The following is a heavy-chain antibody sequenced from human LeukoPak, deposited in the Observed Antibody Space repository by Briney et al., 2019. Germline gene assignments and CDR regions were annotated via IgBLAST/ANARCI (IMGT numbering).Heavy chain of an antibody. CDR1: GGSFSGYY. CDR2: INHSGST. Sequence: SETLSLTCAVYGGSFSGYYWSWIRQPPGKGLEWIGEINHSGSTNYNPSLKSRVTISVDTSKNQFSLKLSSVTAADTAVYYCARGRMYGEGWFDPWGQGTQVTVSS. D-gene: IGHD4-17*01. CDR3: ARGRMYGEGWFDP. J-gene: IGHJ5*02. V-gene: IGHV4-34*01.